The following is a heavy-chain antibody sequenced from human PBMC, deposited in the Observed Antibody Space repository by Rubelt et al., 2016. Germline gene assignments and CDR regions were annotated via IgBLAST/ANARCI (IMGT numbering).Heavy chain of an antibody. CDR1: GFTFSSYG. J-gene: IGHJ4*02. V-gene: IGHV3-33*01. CDR3: ARDANLGSSPGY. Sequence: RLSCAASGFTFSSYGMHWVRQAPGKGLEWVAVIWYDGSNKYYADSAKGRFTISRDNSKNTLYLQMNSLRAEDTAVYYCARDANLGSSPGYWGQGTLVTVSS. CDR2: IWYDGSNK. D-gene: IGHD6-13*01.